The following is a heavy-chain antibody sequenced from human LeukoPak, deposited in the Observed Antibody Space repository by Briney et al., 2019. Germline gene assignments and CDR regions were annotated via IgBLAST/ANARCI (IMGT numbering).Heavy chain of an antibody. V-gene: IGHV4-34*01. CDR3: ARSRLPAAIDY. CDR2: INHSGST. Sequence: SETLSLTCAVYGGSFSGYYWSWIRQPPGKGLEWIGEINHSGSTNYNPSLKSRVTTSVDTSKNQFSLKLSSVTAADTAVYYCARSRLPAAIDYWGQGTLVTVSS. J-gene: IGHJ4*02. CDR1: GGSFSGYY. D-gene: IGHD2-2*01.